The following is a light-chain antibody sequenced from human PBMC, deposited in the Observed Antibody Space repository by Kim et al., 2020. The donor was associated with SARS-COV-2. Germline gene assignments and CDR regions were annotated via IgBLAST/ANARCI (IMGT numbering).Light chain of an antibody. V-gene: IGLV1-40*03. CDR3: QSYDSSLSALV. J-gene: IGLJ2*01. Sequence: RVTISCTGSSSNIGAGYDVHWYQQLPGTALNLLIYGNSNRPSGVPDRFSGSKSGASASLAITGLQAEDEADYHCQSYDSSLSALVFGGGTQLTVL. CDR1: SSNIGAGYD. CDR2: GNS.